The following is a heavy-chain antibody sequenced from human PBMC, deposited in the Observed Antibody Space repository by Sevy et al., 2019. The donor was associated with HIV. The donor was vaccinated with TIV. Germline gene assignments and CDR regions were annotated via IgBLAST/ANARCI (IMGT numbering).Heavy chain of an antibody. Sequence: GGSLRLSCAASGFTFSSYGMHWVRQAPGKGLEWLGTIWNDESTRYYADSVKGRFAISRDNSKNTMYLQMNSLRAEDTAVYSCARESGSNWYFDLWGRGTLVTVSS. J-gene: IGHJ2*01. CDR2: IWNDESTR. V-gene: IGHV3-33*01. D-gene: IGHD1-26*01. CDR1: GFTFSSYG. CDR3: ARESGSNWYFDL.